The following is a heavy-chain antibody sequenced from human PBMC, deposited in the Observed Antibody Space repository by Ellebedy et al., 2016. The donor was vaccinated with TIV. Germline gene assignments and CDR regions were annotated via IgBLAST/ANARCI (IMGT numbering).Heavy chain of an antibody. CDR3: ARWNYYGGNGYLNAYDL. D-gene: IGHD3-22*01. Sequence: GESLKISXAASGFRFESYAMHWVRQAPGKGLEWVALITYHSLKINYTDSVKGRFTISRDNSKNTLYLQMDSLRAEDSAVYYCARWNYYGGNGYLNAYDLWGQGTMVTVSP. CDR1: GFRFESYA. CDR2: ITYHSLKI. J-gene: IGHJ3*01. V-gene: IGHV3-30*10.